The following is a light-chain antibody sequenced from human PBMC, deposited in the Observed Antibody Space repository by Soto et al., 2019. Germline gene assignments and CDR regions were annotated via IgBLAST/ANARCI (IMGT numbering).Light chain of an antibody. CDR3: QQRSNCPPVT. CDR2: DAS. CDR1: QSVSSY. J-gene: IGKJ4*01. Sequence: EIVLTQSPATLSLSPGERATLSCRASQSVSSYLAWYQQKPGQAPRLLIYDASNRATGIPARFSGSGSGTAFTPTTISLERVAVAMYYCQQRSNCPPVTFGGGTKVEIK. V-gene: IGKV3-11*01.